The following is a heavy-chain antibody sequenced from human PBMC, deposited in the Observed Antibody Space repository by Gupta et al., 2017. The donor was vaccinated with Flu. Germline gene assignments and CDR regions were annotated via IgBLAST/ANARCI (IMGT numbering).Heavy chain of an antibody. J-gene: IGHJ4*02. V-gene: IGHV3-74*01. CDR1: GFILNNYW. CDR2: INDDGDT. Sequence: GGGLVQPGGSLRLSCAVSGFILNNYWMHWVRQAPGKGLVWVSRINDDGDTVYADSVKGRFTISRDSAQNTLYLQMNSLRAEDTGVYYCIRSSGYPDYWGQGTLVTVSS. CDR3: IRSSGYPDY. D-gene: IGHD3-3*01.